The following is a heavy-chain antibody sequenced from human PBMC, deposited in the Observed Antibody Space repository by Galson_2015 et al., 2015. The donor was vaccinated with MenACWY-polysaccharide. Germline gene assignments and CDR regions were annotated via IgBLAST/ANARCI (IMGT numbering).Heavy chain of an antibody. CDR2: ISAYNGNT. Sequence: SVKVSCKASGYTFTSYGISWVRQAPGQGLEWMAWISAYNGNTNYAQKFQGRLTMTTDTSTSTAYMELRSLGSDDTAVYYCARDGGGDYPSCLDFWGQGTPVTVSS. CDR3: ARDGGGDYPSCLDF. CDR1: GYTFTSYG. D-gene: IGHD4-17*01. J-gene: IGHJ6*02. V-gene: IGHV1-18*01.